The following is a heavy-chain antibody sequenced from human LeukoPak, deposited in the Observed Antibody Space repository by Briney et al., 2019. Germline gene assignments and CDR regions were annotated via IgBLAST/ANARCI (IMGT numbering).Heavy chain of an antibody. V-gene: IGHV1-18*01. CDR1: GYTFTSYG. Sequence: ASVKVSCKASGYTFTSYGISWVRQAPGQGHEWMGWISAYNGNTNYAQKLQGRVTMTTDTSTSTAYMELRSLRSDDTAVYYCASWGITMVRGVAHDAFDIWGQGTMVTVSS. CDR2: ISAYNGNT. CDR3: ASWGITMVRGVAHDAFDI. D-gene: IGHD3-10*01. J-gene: IGHJ3*02.